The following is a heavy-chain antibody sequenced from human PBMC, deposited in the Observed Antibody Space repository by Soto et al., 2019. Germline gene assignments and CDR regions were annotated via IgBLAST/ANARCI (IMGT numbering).Heavy chain of an antibody. J-gene: IGHJ5*02. Sequence: SETLSLTCTVSGGSISSGDYYWSWIRQPPGKGLEWIGYIYYSGSTYYNPSLKSRVTISVDTSKNQFSLKLSSVTAADTAVYYCARVRGRLLRFDPWGQGTLVTVS. D-gene: IGHD2-15*01. CDR3: ARVRGRLLRFDP. V-gene: IGHV4-30-4*01. CDR2: IYYSGST. CDR1: GGSISSGDYY.